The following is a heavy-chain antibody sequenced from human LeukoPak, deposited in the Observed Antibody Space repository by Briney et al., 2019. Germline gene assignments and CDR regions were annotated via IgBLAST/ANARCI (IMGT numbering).Heavy chain of an antibody. V-gene: IGHV4-59*01. CDR1: GGSISSYY. CDR2: IYYSGST. D-gene: IGHD6-13*01. Sequence: SETLSLTCTVSGGSISSYYWSWIRQPPGKGLEWIGYIYYSGSTNYNPSLKSRVTISVDTSKNQFSLELSSVTAADTAVYYCARGRDSSSWYFSYWGQGTLVTVSS. J-gene: IGHJ4*02. CDR3: ARGRDSSSWYFSY.